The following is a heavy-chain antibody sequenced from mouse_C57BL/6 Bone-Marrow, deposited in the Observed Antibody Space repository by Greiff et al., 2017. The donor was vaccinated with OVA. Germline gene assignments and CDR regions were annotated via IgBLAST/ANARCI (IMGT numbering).Heavy chain of an antibody. Sequence: QVQLQQPGAELVKPGASVKLSCKASGYPFTSYWMHWVKQRPGRGLEWIGRIDPNSGGTKYNEKFKSKATLTVDKPSSTAYRQLSSLTSEDSAVNYCARRAIYDGDYWFAYWGQGTLVTGSA. CDR2: IDPNSGGT. CDR1: GYPFTSYW. D-gene: IGHD2-3*01. V-gene: IGHV1-72*01. J-gene: IGHJ3*01. CDR3: ARRAIYDGDYWFAY.